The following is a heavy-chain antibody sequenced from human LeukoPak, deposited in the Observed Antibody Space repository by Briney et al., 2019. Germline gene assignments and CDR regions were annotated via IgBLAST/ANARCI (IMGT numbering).Heavy chain of an antibody. V-gene: IGHV3-53*01. CDR1: GFTVSSNY. CDR3: ARSGAFNYGMDV. J-gene: IGHJ6*02. Sequence: PGGSLRLSCAASGFTVSSNYMSWVRQAPGKGLEWVSVIYSGGSTYYADSVKGRFTIPRDNSKNTLYLQMNSLRAEDTAVYYCARSGAFNYGMDVWGQGTTVTVSS. CDR2: IYSGGST. D-gene: IGHD1-26*01.